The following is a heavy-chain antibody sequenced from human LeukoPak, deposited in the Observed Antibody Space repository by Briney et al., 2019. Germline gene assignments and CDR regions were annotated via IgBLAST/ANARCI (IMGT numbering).Heavy chain of an antibody. CDR2: IGSGGSPI. V-gene: IGHV3-48*03. CDR3: VRYNSGYIFDY. D-gene: IGHD5-18*01. Sequence: PGGSLRLSCAASGFTFSNYPMNWVRQAPGKGLEWVSYIGSGGSPIYYADSVRGRFSISRDNAKNSLYLQMSSLRAEDTAVYARVRYNSGYIFDYWGQGTLVTVSS. J-gene: IGHJ4*02. CDR1: GFTFSNYP.